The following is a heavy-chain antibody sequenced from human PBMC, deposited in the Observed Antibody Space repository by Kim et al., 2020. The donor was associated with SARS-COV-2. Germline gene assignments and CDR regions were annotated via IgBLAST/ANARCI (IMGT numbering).Heavy chain of an antibody. V-gene: IGHV1-2*02. D-gene: IGHD2-2*01. CDR3: ARAPGPAKLPAAIGGWFDP. CDR1: GYTFTGYY. CDR2: INPNSGGT. J-gene: IGHJ5*02. Sequence: ASVKVSCKASGYTFTGYYMHWVRQAPGQGLEWMGWINPNSGGTNYAQKFQGRVTMTRDTSISTAYMELSRLRSDDTAVYYCARAPGPAKLPAAIGGWFDPWGQGTLVTVSS.